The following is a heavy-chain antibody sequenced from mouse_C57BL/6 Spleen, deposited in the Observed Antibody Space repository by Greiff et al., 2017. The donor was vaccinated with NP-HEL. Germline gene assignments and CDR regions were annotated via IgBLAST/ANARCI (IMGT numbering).Heavy chain of an antibody. J-gene: IGHJ2*01. V-gene: IGHV1-80*01. CDR1: GYAFSSYW. D-gene: IGHD1-1*01. CDR3: ARKEATVVPLFDY. CDR2: IYPGDGDT. Sequence: QVQLQQSGAELVKPGASVKISCKASGYAFSSYWMNWVKQRPGKGLAWIGQIYPGDGDTNYNGKFKGKATLTADKSSSTAYMQLSSLTSEDSAVYFCARKEATVVPLFDYWGQGTTLTVSS.